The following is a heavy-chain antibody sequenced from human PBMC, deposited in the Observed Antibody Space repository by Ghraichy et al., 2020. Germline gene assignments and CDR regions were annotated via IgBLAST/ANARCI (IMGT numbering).Heavy chain of an antibody. CDR2: ISGSGGST. D-gene: IGHD3-22*01. CDR3: AKDPRGYYDSSGPHWYFDL. J-gene: IGHJ2*01. CDR1: GFTFSSYA. Sequence: GGSLRLSCAASGFTFSSYAMSWVRQAPGKGLEWVSAISGSGGSTYYADSVKGRFTISRDNSKNTLYLQMNSLRAEDTAVYYCAKDPRGYYDSSGPHWYFDLWGRGTLVTVSS. V-gene: IGHV3-23*01.